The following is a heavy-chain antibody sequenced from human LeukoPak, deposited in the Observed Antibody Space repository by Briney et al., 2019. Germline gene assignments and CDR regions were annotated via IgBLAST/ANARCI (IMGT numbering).Heavy chain of an antibody. V-gene: IGHV3-23*01. J-gene: IGHJ6*02. CDR2: ISGSGSGT. Sequence: GGSLRLSCAASGFTFSSYAMSWVRQAPGEGLQWVSGISGSGSGTYYADSVRGRFTISRDNSKNTLYLQMNSLRAEDTAVYYCARTLSMTTVTYYYYYGMDVWGQGTTVTVSS. D-gene: IGHD4-17*01. CDR3: ARTLSMTTVTYYYYYGMDV. CDR1: GFTFSSYA.